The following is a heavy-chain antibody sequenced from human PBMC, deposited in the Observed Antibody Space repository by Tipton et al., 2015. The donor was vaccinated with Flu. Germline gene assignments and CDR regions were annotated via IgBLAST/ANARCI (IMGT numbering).Heavy chain of an antibody. D-gene: IGHD3-10*01. Sequence: LRLSCTVSGDSISSGGAYWSWIRQHPGKGLEWIGCIYYSGSTYYNPSLESRLTISVDTSKSQFSLKVKSVTAADAAVYYCARDQGFGDGLSYDYYALGVWGQGTPVTVSS. CDR1: GDSISSGGAY. CDR2: IYYSGST. V-gene: IGHV4-31*02. J-gene: IGHJ6*02. CDR3: ARDQGFGDGLSYDYYALGV.